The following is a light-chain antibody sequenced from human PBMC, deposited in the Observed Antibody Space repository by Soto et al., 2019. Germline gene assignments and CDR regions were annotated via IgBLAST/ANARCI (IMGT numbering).Light chain of an antibody. CDR2: GAS. Sequence: IVLTQSPGTLSLSPGESATLSCRASQSFSITYLAWYQQKPGQPPRLVVSGASSRATGVPDRFSVSGSERDFTLTITRLEPEDFAVYYCQKYGSSPPYIFGQGTKLEIK. V-gene: IGKV3-20*01. CDR3: QKYGSSPPYI. J-gene: IGKJ2*01. CDR1: QSFSITY.